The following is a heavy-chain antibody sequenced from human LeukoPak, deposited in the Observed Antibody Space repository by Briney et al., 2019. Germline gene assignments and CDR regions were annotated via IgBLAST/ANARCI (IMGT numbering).Heavy chain of an antibody. D-gene: IGHD5-24*01. CDR1: GFTFNTYE. CDR2: ISSGGSSI. J-gene: IGHJ6*02. CDR3: ARRQFYYYGMDV. V-gene: IGHV3-48*03. Sequence: GGSLRLSCAASGFTFNTYEMNRVRQAPGKGLEWVSYISSGGSSIYYADSVKGRFTISRDNAKNSLYLQMNSLRAEDTAVYYCARRQFYYYGMDVWGQGTTVTVSS.